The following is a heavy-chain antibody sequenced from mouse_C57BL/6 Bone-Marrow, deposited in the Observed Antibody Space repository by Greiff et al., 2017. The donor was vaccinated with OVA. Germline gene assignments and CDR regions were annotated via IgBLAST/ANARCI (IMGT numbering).Heavy chain of an antibody. CDR1: GYSFTSYY. CDR3: ARDGYDSDWFAY. V-gene: IGHV1-66*01. CDR2: IYPGSGNT. Sequence: VQLQQSGPELVKPGASVKISCKASGYSFTSYYIHWVKQRPGQGLEWIGWIYPGSGNTKYNEKFKGKATLTADTSSSTAYMQLSSLTSEDSAVYYCARDGYDSDWFAYWGQGTLVTVSA. J-gene: IGHJ3*01. D-gene: IGHD2-2*01.